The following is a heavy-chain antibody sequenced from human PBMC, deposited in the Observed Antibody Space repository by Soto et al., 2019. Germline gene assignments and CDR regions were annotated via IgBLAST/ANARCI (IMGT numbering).Heavy chain of an antibody. D-gene: IGHD5-12*01. CDR1: GDSVSSNSAA. J-gene: IGHJ5*02. Sequence: SQTLSLTCAISGDSVSSNSAAWNWIRQSPSRGLEWLGRTYYRSKWYNDYAVSVKSRITINPDTSKNQFSLQLNSVTPEDTAVYYCARGSFRRDIVATSRYNWLDPWGQGTLVTVSS. V-gene: IGHV6-1*01. CDR2: TYYRSKWYN. CDR3: ARGSFRRDIVATSRYNWLDP.